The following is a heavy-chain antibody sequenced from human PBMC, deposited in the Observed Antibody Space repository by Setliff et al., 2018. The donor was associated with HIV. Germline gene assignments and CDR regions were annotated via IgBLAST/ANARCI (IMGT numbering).Heavy chain of an antibody. CDR1: GFTFSNAW. V-gene: IGHV3-13*01. J-gene: IGHJ6*03. Sequence: GGSLRLSCAASGFTFSNAWMNWVRQVAGKGLEWVSAMGLLGDTYYADSVKGRFTISREDAKNSLYLQMNSLRAGDTAVYYCAREIQNCGGNHYYCYMDVWGKGTTVTVSS. D-gene: IGHD2-15*01. CDR2: MGLLGDT. CDR3: AREIQNCGGNHYYCYMDV.